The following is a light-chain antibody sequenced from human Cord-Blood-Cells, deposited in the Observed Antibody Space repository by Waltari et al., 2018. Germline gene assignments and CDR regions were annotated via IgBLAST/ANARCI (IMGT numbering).Light chain of an antibody. CDR2: GAS. J-gene: IGKJ3*01. CDR1: QSVSSSY. CDR3: QQYGSSFT. V-gene: IGKV3-20*01. Sequence: EIVLTQSPGTLSLSPGERATLSCRASQSVSSSYLAWYQQKPGQAPRLLIYGASSRATGIPDRFSGSGSGTDLTLTISRLEPEDLAVYYCQQYGSSFTFGPGTKVDIK.